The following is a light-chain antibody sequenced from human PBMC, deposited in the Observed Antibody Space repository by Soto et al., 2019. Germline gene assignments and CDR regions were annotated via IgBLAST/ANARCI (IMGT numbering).Light chain of an antibody. CDR1: QTISSW. V-gene: IGKV1-5*01. Sequence: DIQMTQSPSTLSASVGDRVTITCRARQTISSWLAWYQQKPGKAPNLLIYDASTLERGVPSRFCGTGSGTEITLTIDRLQPDDFATYYCQQYHTSSITFGQGTRLEIK. CDR3: QQYHTSSIT. CDR2: DAS. J-gene: IGKJ5*01.